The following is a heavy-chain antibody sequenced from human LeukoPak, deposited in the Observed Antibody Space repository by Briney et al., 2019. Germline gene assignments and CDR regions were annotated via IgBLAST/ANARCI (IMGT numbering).Heavy chain of an antibody. Sequence: GGSLRLSCAASGFTFSSYGMHWVRQAPGKGLEWVAVIWYDGSNKYYADSVKGRFTISRDNSKNTLYPQMNSLRAEDTAVYYCAGTEGIVVDDYYFDYWGQGTLVTVSS. J-gene: IGHJ4*02. D-gene: IGHD3-22*01. CDR1: GFTFSSYG. V-gene: IGHV3-33*01. CDR2: IWYDGSNK. CDR3: AGTEGIVVDDYYFDY.